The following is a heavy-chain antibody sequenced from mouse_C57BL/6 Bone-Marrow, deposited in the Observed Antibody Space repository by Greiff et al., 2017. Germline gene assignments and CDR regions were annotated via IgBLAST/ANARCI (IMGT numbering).Heavy chain of an antibody. D-gene: IGHD1-1*01. CDR3: ARFLPLFYCYAMDY. J-gene: IGHJ4*01. CDR2: INPNNGGT. CDR1: GYTFTDYY. V-gene: IGHV1-26*01. Sequence: VQLQQSGPELVKPGASVKISCKASGYTFTDYYMNWVKQSHGKSLEWIGDINPNNGGTSYNQKFKGKATLTVDKSSSTAYMELSSLTSEDSAVYYCARFLPLFYCYAMDYGGQGTSVTVSS.